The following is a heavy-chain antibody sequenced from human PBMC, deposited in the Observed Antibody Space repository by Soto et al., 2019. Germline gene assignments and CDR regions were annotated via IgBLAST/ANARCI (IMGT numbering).Heavy chain of an antibody. CDR2: IKQDGSET. Sequence: GGSLRLSCVASGFTFSDFWLQWVRQAPGKGLEWVANIKQDGSETHYADSVRGRFTIYRDNAKNSLFLQMTSLGVDDSALYYCARRYFDLWGQGTLVTVSS. CDR1: GFTFSDFW. J-gene: IGHJ4*02. D-gene: IGHD3-9*01. V-gene: IGHV3-7*01. CDR3: ARRYFDL.